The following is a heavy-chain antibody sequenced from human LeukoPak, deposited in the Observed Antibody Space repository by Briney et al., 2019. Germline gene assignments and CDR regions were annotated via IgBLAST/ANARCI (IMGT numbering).Heavy chain of an antibody. D-gene: IGHD6-13*01. Sequence: SETLSLTCAVYGGSFSGYYWSWIRQPPGKRLEWIGEINHSGSTNYNPSLKRRVTISVDTSKKQFSLKLSSVAAADTAVYYCARVGYSSSWSFDYWGQGTLVTVSS. CDR2: INHSGST. CDR1: GGSFSGYY. J-gene: IGHJ4*02. CDR3: ARVGYSSSWSFDY. V-gene: IGHV4-34*01.